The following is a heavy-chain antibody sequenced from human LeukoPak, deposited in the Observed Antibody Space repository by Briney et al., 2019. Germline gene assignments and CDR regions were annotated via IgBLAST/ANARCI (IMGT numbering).Heavy chain of an antibody. CDR1: GGSFSGHY. CDR3: AKDGLWSGITGGHFDY. V-gene: IGHV4-34*01. J-gene: IGHJ4*02. Sequence: SETLSLTCAVFGGSFSGHYWSWIRQPPGKGLEWIGEINHRGSTTYNPSLKSRVTISVDTSKSQFSPKLSSLTAADTAVYYCAKDGLWSGITGGHFDYWGQGTLVTVSS. CDR2: INHRGST. D-gene: IGHD3-3*01.